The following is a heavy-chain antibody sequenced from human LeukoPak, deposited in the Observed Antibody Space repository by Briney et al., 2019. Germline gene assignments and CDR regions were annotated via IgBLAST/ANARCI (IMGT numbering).Heavy chain of an antibody. Sequence: QPGRSLRLSCAASGFTFSSYGMHWGRQAPGKGLEWVAVISYDGSNKYYADSVKGRFTISRNNSKNTLYLQMNSLRAEDTAVYYCAKDRSGYVFDYWGQGTLVTVSS. CDR3: AKDRSGYVFDY. CDR2: ISYDGSNK. V-gene: IGHV3-30*18. D-gene: IGHD5-12*01. CDR1: GFTFSSYG. J-gene: IGHJ4*02.